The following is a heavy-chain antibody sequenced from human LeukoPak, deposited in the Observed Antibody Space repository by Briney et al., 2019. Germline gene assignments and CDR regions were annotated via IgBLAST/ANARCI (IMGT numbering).Heavy chain of an antibody. V-gene: IGHV4-39*01. Sequence: SETLSLTCTVSGGSISSSIYYWGWIRQPPGKGLEGIGSIYYSGSTYYNPSLKSRVTISVDTSKNQFSPKLSSVTAADTAVYYCASTLVLLWFGEGCWFDPWGQGTLVTVSS. CDR1: GGSISSSIYY. CDR2: IYYSGST. J-gene: IGHJ5*02. CDR3: ASTLVLLWFGEGCWFDP. D-gene: IGHD3-10*01.